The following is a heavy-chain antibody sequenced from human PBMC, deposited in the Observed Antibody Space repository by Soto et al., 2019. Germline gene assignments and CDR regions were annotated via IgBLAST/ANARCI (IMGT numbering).Heavy chain of an antibody. CDR1: GFSFSSSA. Sequence: GGSLRLSCAASGFSFSSSAMSWVRQAPGKGLEWVSAISESGDNTFYADSVKGRFTISRENSNNALYLQMDTLRAEDTALYFFDYWGQGTPVTVSS. J-gene: IGHJ4*02. V-gene: IGHV3-23*01. CDR3: DY. CDR2: ISESGDNT.